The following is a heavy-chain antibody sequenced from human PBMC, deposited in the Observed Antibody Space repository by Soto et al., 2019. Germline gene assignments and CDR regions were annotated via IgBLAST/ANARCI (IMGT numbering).Heavy chain of an antibody. J-gene: IGHJ4*02. V-gene: IGHV3-23*01. D-gene: IGHD6-19*01. CDR2: ISGSGGST. CDR3: AKFTGYSSGWFDY. Sequence: GGSLRLSCAASGFTFSSYAMSWVRQAPGKGLECVSAISGSGGSTYYADSVKGRFTISRDNSKNTVYLQMNSLRAEDTAVYYCAKFTGYSSGWFDYWGQGTLVTVSS. CDR1: GFTFSSYA.